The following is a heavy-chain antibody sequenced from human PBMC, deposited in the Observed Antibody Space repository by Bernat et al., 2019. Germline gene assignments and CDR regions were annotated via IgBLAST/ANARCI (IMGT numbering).Heavy chain of an antibody. Sequence: QVQLVQSGAEVKKPGSSVKVSCKASGGTFSSYAISWVRQAPGQGLEWMGGIIPIFGTANYAQKFQGRGTITADESTSTAYMGLSSLRSEDTAVYYCAREGGNYYDSSGPNYYYYGMDVWGQGTTVTVSS. CDR1: GGTFSSYA. J-gene: IGHJ6*02. CDR3: AREGGNYYDSSGPNYYYYGMDV. V-gene: IGHV1-69*01. CDR2: IIPIFGTA. D-gene: IGHD3-22*01.